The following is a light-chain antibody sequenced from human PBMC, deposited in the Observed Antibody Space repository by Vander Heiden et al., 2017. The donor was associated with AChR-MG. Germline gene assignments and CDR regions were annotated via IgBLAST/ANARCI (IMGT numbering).Light chain of an antibody. CDR2: DAS. CDR3: QHYNSYSTWT. J-gene: IGKJ1*01. V-gene: IGKV1-5*01. Sequence: DIQMTQSPSTLSASVGDRVTITCRASQSISSWLAWYKQKPGKAPKLLIYDASSLESGVPSRFSGSGYGTEFTLTISSLQPDDFATYYCQHYNSYSTWTFGQGTKVEIK. CDR1: QSISSW.